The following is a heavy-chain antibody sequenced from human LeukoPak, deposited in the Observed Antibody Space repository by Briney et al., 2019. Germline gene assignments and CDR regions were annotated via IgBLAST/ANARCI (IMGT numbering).Heavy chain of an antibody. J-gene: IGHJ4*02. V-gene: IGHV3-74*01. CDR3: AREFLYCGGDCYYDY. CDR2: INSDGSST. CDR1: GLTFSSYW. Sequence: GGSLRLSCAASGLTFSSYWMHWVRQAPGKGLVWVSRINSDGSSTSYADSVKGRFTISRDNAKNTLYLQMNSLRAEDTAVYYCAREFLYCGGDCYYDYWGQGTLVTVSS. D-gene: IGHD2-21*02.